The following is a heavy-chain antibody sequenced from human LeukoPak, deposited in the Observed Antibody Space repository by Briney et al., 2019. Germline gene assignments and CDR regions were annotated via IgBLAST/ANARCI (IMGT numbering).Heavy chain of an antibody. CDR1: GFTFTGYW. Sequence: GGSLRLSCAASGFTFTGYWMNWVRQAPGKGVEWVANINHDGSEKYYEDSVKGRFTISRDNAKNSLYLQMSSVRAEDTAMYYCARDPETYSSGYPLFDYWGQGTLVTVSS. CDR3: ARDPETYSSGYPLFDY. J-gene: IGHJ4*02. D-gene: IGHD3-22*01. CDR2: INHDGSEK. V-gene: IGHV3-7*01.